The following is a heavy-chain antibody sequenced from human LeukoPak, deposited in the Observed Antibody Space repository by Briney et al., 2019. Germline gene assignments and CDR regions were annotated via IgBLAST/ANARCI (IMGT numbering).Heavy chain of an antibody. Sequence: ASVKVSCKASENTFTGYYIHWVRQAPGHGLEWMGRINPNSGDTNYAQKFQGRVTMTRDTSISTAYMELSRLRSDDTAVYYCAETYNSGWPFDYWGQGTLVTVSS. J-gene: IGHJ4*02. CDR1: ENTFTGYY. V-gene: IGHV1-2*06. D-gene: IGHD6-19*01. CDR3: AETYNSGWPFDY. CDR2: INPNSGDT.